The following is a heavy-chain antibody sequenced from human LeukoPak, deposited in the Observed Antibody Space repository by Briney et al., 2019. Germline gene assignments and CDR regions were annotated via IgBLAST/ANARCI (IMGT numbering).Heavy chain of an antibody. CDR2: ISGSSIYI. V-gene: IGHV3-21*01. D-gene: IGHD3-22*01. Sequence: GGSLRLSYAASGFTFSTYSMNWVRQAPGKGLEWVSSISGSSIYIYYADSVKGRFTISRDNAKNSLYLQMNSLRAKDTAVYYCARDPPYYDSSGYYYDYWGQGTLVTVSS. CDR3: ARDPPYYDSSGYYYDY. CDR1: GFTFSTYS. J-gene: IGHJ4*02.